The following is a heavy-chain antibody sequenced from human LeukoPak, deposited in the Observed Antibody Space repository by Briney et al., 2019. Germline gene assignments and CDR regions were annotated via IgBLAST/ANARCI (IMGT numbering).Heavy chain of an antibody. J-gene: IGHJ4*02. CDR2: IKEDGSEK. CDR3: ARDGDKWNAFDY. D-gene: IGHD1-1*01. Sequence: GASLRLSCAASGFTFRSSWMSWVRQAPGKGLEWVANIKEDGSEKRYVDSVKGRFPISRDKAENSLYLQMTGLRGEDTAVYYCARDGDKWNAFDYWGQGTLVTVSS. V-gene: IGHV3-7*01. CDR1: GFTFRSSW.